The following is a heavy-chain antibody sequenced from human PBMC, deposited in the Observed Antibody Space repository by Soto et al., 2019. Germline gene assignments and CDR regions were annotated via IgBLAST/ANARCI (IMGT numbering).Heavy chain of an antibody. CDR1: GGTFSRHA. D-gene: IGHD3-22*01. Sequence: QVQLVQSGAEVRKPGSSVKVSCKASGGTFSRHAISWVRQAPGQGLEWMGGIIPIFGTANHAQKFKGRVTIIADESKSTGYMELSSLRSEDTAMYYCARGWGYDSNDYYYAYWGQGTLVIVSS. CDR2: IIPIFGTA. V-gene: IGHV1-69*01. J-gene: IGHJ4*02. CDR3: ARGWGYDSNDYYYAY.